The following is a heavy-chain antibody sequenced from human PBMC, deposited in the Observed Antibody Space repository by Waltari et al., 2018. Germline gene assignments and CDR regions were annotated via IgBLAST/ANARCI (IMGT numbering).Heavy chain of an antibody. D-gene: IGHD3-10*01. J-gene: IGHJ4*02. CDR3: ARGVPGSWPDYYFDH. V-gene: IGHV1-18*01. CDR2: FSVYNGNT. Sequence: QVQLVQSGAEVKKLGASVKVSCKASGYTFTNYGISWVRQAPGQGLEWMGWFSVYNGNTNYAQKLQGRVTMTTDTSTSTAYMELRSLRSDDTAVYYCARGVPGSWPDYYFDHWGQGTLVTVSS. CDR1: GYTFTNYG.